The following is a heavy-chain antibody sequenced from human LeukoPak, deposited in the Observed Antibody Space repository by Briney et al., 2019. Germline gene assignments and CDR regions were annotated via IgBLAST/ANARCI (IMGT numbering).Heavy chain of an antibody. CDR2: ISSSTTTI. D-gene: IGHD2-8*02. CDR1: GFSFSSYG. V-gene: IGHV3-48*04. Sequence: GGSLRLSCGASGFSFSSYGMHWVRQAPGKGLEFLSYISSSTTTIYYAGSVKGRFTISRDNAKNSLYLQMNSLRAEDTAVYYCARDFGGVIWGQGTMVTVSS. CDR3: ARDFGGVI. J-gene: IGHJ3*02.